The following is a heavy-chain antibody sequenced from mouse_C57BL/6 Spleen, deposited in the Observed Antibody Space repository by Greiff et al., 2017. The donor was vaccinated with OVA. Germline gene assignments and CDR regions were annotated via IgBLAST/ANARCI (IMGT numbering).Heavy chain of an antibody. D-gene: IGHD1-1*02. CDR2: IYPGDGDT. J-gene: IGHJ3*01. CDR1: GYAFSSSW. CDR3: ARDWGSYLAWFAY. V-gene: IGHV1-82*01. Sequence: QVQLQQSGPELVKPGASVKISCKASGYAFSSSWMNWVKQRPGKGLEWIGRIYPGDGDTNYNGKFKGKATLTADKSSSTAYMQLSSLTSEDSAVYFCARDWGSYLAWFAYWGQGTLVTVSA.